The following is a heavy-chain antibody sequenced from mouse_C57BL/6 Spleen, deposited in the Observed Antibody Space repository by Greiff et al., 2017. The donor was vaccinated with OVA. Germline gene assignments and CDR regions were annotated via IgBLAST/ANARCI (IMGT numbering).Heavy chain of an antibody. CDR3: ASHYYGSYYFDY. Sequence: VKLMESDAELVKPGASVKISCKVSGYTFTDHTIHWMKQRPEQGLEWIGYIYPRDGSTKYNEKFKGKATLTADKSSSPAYMQLNSLTSEDSAVYFCASHYYGSYYFDYWGQGTTLTVSS. V-gene: IGHV1-78*01. D-gene: IGHD1-1*01. J-gene: IGHJ2*01. CDR1: GYTFTDHT. CDR2: IYPRDGST.